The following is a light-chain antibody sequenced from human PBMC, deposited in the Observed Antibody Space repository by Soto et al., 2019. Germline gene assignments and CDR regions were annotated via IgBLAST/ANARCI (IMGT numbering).Light chain of an antibody. V-gene: IGLV2-23*01. CDR3: CSNAGSIGDNYV. CDR2: ADN. J-gene: IGLJ1*01. Sequence: QSVLTQPASVSGSPGQSITISCSGSSNDVGSYNVVSWYQQHPGKAPKLMIYADNKRPSGVSNRFSGSMSGNTASLTISGLQAEDEADYFCCSNAGSIGDNYVFGSGTKVTVL. CDR1: SNDVGSYNV.